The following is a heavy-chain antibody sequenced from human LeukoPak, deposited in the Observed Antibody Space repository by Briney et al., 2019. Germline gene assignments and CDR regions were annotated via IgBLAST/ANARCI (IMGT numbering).Heavy chain of an antibody. V-gene: IGHV3-23*01. CDR2: IIASGGST. CDR1: GSTFSDSA. J-gene: IGHJ4*02. CDR3: AEDNSLGGYSPY. Sequence: GGSLRLSCAASGSTFSDSAMSWVRQAPGKGLEWVSGIIASGGSTYYAESVKGRFTISRDNSKNTLYLQMNSLRAEDTALYYCAEDNSLGGYSPYWGQGTLVTVSS. D-gene: IGHD2-21*01.